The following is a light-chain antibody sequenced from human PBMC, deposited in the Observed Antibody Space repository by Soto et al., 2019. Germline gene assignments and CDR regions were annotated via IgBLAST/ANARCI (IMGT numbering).Light chain of an antibody. Sequence: EIVLTQSPGPLSLSPGERATLSCRASQSVTNSRLAWYQQKPGQAPKVLIYGGSNRATGIPDRFSGSGSGTDFTLTISRLEPEDFAIYYCQQCSSSPRTFGQGTKLEIK. CDR2: GGS. V-gene: IGKV3-20*01. J-gene: IGKJ2*01. CDR3: QQCSSSPRT. CDR1: QSVTNSR.